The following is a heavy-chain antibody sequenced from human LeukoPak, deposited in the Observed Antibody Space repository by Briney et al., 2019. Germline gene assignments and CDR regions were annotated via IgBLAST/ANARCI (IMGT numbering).Heavy chain of an antibody. V-gene: IGHV4-39*07. CDR3: ARNPISGGWYVRGSDY. D-gene: IGHD6-19*01. J-gene: IGHJ4*02. CDR1: GGSISSSSYH. Sequence: SETLSLTCTVSGGSISSSSYHWGWIRQPPGKGLEWIGSIYYSGSTYYNPSLKSRVTISVDTSKNQFSLKLSSVTAADTAVYYCARNPISGGWYVRGSDYWGQGTLVTVSS. CDR2: IYYSGST.